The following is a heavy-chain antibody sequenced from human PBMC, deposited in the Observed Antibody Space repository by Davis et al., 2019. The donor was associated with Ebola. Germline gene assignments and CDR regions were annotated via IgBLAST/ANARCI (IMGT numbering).Heavy chain of an antibody. CDR1: GNSFNTHW. J-gene: IGHJ3*02. CDR2: IYTGDSDT. Sequence: GESLRLSCKDSGNSFNTHWIGWVRQMPGKGLEWMGIIYTGDSDTRYSPSFRGQVTISADKSIKTAFLQWSSLKASDTAMYYCATLRRTITGMDDGFDIWGQGTMVTVSS. D-gene: IGHD1-20*01. V-gene: IGHV5-51*01. CDR3: ATLRRTITGMDDGFDI.